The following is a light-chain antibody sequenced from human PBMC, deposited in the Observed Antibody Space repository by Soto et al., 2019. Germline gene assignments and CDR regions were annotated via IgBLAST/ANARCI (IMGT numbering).Light chain of an antibody. CDR2: GVS. V-gene: IGLV2-11*01. CDR1: NSDVGGYNY. Sequence: QSALTQPRSVSGSPGQSVTISCTGTNSDVGGYNYVSWYQQYPGKAPKLMISGVSERPSGVPDRFSGSKSGNTASLTISGLQAEAAADYYCCSYVDTDTWVFGGGTKVTVL. CDR3: CSYVDTDTWV. J-gene: IGLJ3*02.